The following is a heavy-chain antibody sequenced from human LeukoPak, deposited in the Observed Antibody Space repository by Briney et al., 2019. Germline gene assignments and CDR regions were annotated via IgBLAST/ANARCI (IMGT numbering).Heavy chain of an antibody. D-gene: IGHD6-25*01. CDR1: GFTFSSYA. CDR3: ARDFERAYDY. V-gene: IGHV3-30-3*01. J-gene: IGHJ4*02. CDR2: ISYDGSNK. Sequence: PGGSLRLSCAASGFTFSSYAMHWVRQAPGKGLEWVAVISYDGSNKYYADSVKGRFTISRDNAKNSLYLQMNSLRAEDTAVYYCARDFERAYDYWGQGTLVTASS.